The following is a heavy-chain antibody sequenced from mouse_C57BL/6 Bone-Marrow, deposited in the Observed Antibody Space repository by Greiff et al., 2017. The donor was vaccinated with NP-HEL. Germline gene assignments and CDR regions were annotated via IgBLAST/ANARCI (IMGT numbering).Heavy chain of an antibody. J-gene: IGHJ2*01. D-gene: IGHD2-4*01. V-gene: IGHV1-50*01. CDR3: ARGNYDDGFDY. CDR1: GYTFTSYW. CDR2: IDPSDSYT. Sequence: VQLQQPGAELVKPGASVKLSCKASGYTFTSYWMQWVKQRPGQGLEWIGEIDPSDSYTNYNQKFKGKATLTVDTSSSTAYMQLSSLTSEDSAVYYCARGNYDDGFDYWGQGTTLTVSS.